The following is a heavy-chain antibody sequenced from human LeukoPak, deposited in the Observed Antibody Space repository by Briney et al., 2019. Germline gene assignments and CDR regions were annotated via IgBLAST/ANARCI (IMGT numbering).Heavy chain of an antibody. CDR3: ARGAFMITFGGVEYFDY. CDR1: GYTFTSYG. CDR2: ISAYNGNT. D-gene: IGHD3-16*01. V-gene: IGHV1-18*01. Sequence: ASVKVSCKASGYTFTSYGISWVRQAPGQGLERMGWISAYNGNTNYAQKLQGRVTMTTYTSTSTAYMELRSLRSDDTAVYYCARGAFMITFGGVEYFDYWGQGTLVTVSS. J-gene: IGHJ4*02.